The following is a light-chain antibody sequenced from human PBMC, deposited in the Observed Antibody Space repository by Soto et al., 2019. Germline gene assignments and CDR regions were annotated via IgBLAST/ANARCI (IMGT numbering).Light chain of an antibody. CDR1: QSISSW. CDR2: DAS. CDR3: QQYNSYWT. J-gene: IGKJ1*01. V-gene: IGKV1-5*01. Sequence: IHLTQSPSSLSASVGDRVTITCRASQSISSWLAWYQQKPGKAPKLLIYDASSLESGVPSRFSGSGSGTEFTLTISSLQPDDFATYYCQQYNSYWTFGQGTKVDIK.